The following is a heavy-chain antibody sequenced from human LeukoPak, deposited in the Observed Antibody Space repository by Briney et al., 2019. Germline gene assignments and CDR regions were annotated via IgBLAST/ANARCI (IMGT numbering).Heavy chain of an antibody. Sequence: PSGTLSLTCAVSGGSINSNHWWSWVRQTPGQGLEWIGEIYQSGTTNYNPSLKTRVTMSLDKSKNLFSLRLTSVTAADTAVYYCARVGLYSYDTPGYVHWYFDLWGRGTPVIVSS. CDR3: ARVGLYSYDTPGYVHWYFDL. J-gene: IGHJ2*01. CDR2: IYQSGTT. CDR1: GGSINSNHW. V-gene: IGHV4-4*02. D-gene: IGHD3-22*01.